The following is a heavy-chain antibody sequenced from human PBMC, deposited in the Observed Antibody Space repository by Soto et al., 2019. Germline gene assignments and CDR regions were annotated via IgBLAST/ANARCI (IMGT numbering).Heavy chain of an antibody. CDR3: AKDRSPGASSWKVY. CDR2: LSGSGVSR. J-gene: IGHJ4*02. V-gene: IGHV3-23*01. Sequence: DVQLLESGGALVQPGGSLRVSCVVSGFIFSSSAMNWVRQAPGKGLEWVSTLSGSGVSRYYADSVKGRCTISRDNSNGTVTLKMNSLRAEDEAVYNCAKDRSPGASSWKVYWGQGTLGTDSS. D-gene: IGHD1-1*01. CDR1: GFIFSSSA.